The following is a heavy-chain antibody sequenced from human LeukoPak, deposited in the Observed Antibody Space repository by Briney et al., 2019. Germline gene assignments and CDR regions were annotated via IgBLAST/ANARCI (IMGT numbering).Heavy chain of an antibody. J-gene: IGHJ6*02. CDR3: ARTGDSGYEYYYYGMDV. Sequence: ASVRVSCKASGYSFTNYYMHWVRQAPGQGLEWMGMINPSGGSTTYAQKFQGRVTMTRDMSTSTVYMELSSLTSEDTAVYYCARTGDSGYEYYYYGMDVWGQGTTVTIS. D-gene: IGHD5-12*01. CDR1: GYSFTNYY. CDR2: INPSGGST. V-gene: IGHV1-46*01.